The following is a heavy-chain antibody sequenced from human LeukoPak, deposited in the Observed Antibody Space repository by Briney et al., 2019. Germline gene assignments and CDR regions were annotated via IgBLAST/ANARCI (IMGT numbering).Heavy chain of an antibody. CDR1: GYTFTSYG. CDR3: ARDSETVRGVIIFDY. CDR2: ISAYNGNT. Sequence: ASVKVSCKDSGYTFTSYGISWVRQAPGQGLEWMGWISAYNGNTNYAQKLQGRVTMTTDTSTSTAYMELRSLRSDDTAVYYCARDSETVRGVIIFDYWGQGTLVTVSS. D-gene: IGHD3-10*01. J-gene: IGHJ4*02. V-gene: IGHV1-18*04.